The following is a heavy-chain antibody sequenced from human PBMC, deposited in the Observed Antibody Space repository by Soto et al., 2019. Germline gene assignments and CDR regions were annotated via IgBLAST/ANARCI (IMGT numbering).Heavy chain of an antibody. J-gene: IGHJ4*02. CDR1: GFTSSTYS. CDR2: ISSDSSYI. CDR3: TRKLTGSNPLDY. Sequence: EVQLVESGGGLIEPGGSLRLSCAASGFTSSTYSLNWVRQAPGKGLEWVSSISSDSSYIYFADSVKGRFTISRDNAKESLYLQMNSLRAEDTAVYYCTRKLTGSNPLDYWGQGTLVTVSS. D-gene: IGHD1-7*01. V-gene: IGHV3-21*01.